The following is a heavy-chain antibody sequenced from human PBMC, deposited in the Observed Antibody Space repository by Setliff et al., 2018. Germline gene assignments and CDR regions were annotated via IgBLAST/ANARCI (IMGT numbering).Heavy chain of an antibody. J-gene: IGHJ4*02. CDR1: GGSISSGSYY. V-gene: IGHV4-61*09. CDR3: AREGGGVAMVSH. Sequence: SETLSLTCTVSGGSISSGSYYWSWIRQPAGKGLEWIGHIYTSGSTNYNPSLKSRVTISVDTSKNQFSLKLSSVTAADTAVYYCAREGGGVAMVSHWGQGTLVTVSS. D-gene: IGHD5-18*01. CDR2: IYTSGST.